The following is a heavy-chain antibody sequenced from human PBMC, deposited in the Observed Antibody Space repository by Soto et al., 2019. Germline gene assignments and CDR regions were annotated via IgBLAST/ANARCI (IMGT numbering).Heavy chain of an antibody. D-gene: IGHD5-18*01. CDR1: GFTFNHYW. J-gene: IGHJ4*02. CDR3: ATHSFDNLSAGDS. Sequence: EVQVVESGGGLVQPGGSLRLSCVASGFTFNHYWMAWVRQAPGKGLEWVANIKQDGSEKFYVESVMGRFTISRDNAKNSVYLQMNSLRVDDTAVYYCATHSFDNLSAGDSWGQGTLVTVSS. CDR2: IKQDGSEK. V-gene: IGHV3-7*01.